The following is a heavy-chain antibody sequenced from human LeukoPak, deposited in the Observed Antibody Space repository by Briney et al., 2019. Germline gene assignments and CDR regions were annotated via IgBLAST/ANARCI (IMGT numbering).Heavy chain of an antibody. Sequence: PGRSLRLSCAASGLTFDDYAMHWVRQAPGKGLEWVSGISWNSGSIGYADSVKGRFTISRDNAKNPLYLQMNSLRAEDTALYYCAKDITMIVVAPFDIWGQGTMVTVSS. CDR2: ISWNSGSI. CDR1: GLTFDDYA. D-gene: IGHD3-22*01. V-gene: IGHV3-9*01. CDR3: AKDITMIVVAPFDI. J-gene: IGHJ3*02.